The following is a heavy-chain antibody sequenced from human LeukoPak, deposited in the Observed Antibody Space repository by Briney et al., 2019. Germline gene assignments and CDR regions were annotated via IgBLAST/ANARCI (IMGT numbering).Heavy chain of an antibody. J-gene: IGHJ5*02. V-gene: IGHV3-30*04. Sequence: GGYLRLSCAASGFTFSSYAMHWVRQAPGKGLEWVAVISYDGSSKYYADSVKGRFTISRDNSKNTLYLQMNSLRAEDTAVYYCARGTAVLLWFGAQSGLDPWGQGTLVTVSS. CDR3: ARGTAVLLWFGAQSGLDP. D-gene: IGHD3-10*01. CDR2: ISYDGSSK. CDR1: GFTFSSYA.